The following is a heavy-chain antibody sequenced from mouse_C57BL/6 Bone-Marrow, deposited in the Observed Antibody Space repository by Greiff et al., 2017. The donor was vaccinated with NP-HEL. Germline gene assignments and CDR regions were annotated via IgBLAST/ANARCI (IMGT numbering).Heavy chain of an antibody. Sequence: QVQLQQSGAELVKPGASVKMSCKASGYTFTSYWITWVKQRPGQGLEWIGDIYPGSGSTNYNEKFKSKATLTVDKSSSTAYMQLSSLTSEDSAVYYCARWNGYCPCYALEYWGQGTTVTVSS. CDR3: ARWNGYCPCYALEY. CDR2: IYPGSGST. D-gene: IGHD2-3*01. V-gene: IGHV1-55*01. CDR1: GYTFTSYW. J-gene: IGHJ4*01.